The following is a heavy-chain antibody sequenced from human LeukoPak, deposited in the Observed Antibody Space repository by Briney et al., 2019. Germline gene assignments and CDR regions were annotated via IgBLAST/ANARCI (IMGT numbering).Heavy chain of an antibody. D-gene: IGHD4-23*01. Sequence: PSETLSLTCTVSGVSVTSYYWSWIRQPPGKGLEWIGYISYSGSTNYNPSLKSRVTISVDTSKNQFSLKLSSVTAAGTAVYYCAGHPDYGGNFDSWGQGTLVTVSS. CDR3: AGHPDYGGNFDS. CDR1: GVSVTSYY. CDR2: ISYSGST. V-gene: IGHV4-59*08. J-gene: IGHJ4*02.